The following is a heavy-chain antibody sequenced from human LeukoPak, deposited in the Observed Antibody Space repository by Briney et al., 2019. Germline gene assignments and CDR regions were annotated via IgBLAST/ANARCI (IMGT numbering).Heavy chain of an antibody. J-gene: IGHJ4*02. CDR2: ISSRGTAM. CDR1: GFSIKIYE. V-gene: IGHV3-48*03. Sequence: GGSLRLSCEASGFSIKIYEINWVRQAPGKALEWVSYISSRGTAMYYADSVKGRFTVSRDNAENSVYLQMNSVNAEDTAVYYCARENVNGYHSFDFWGQGTLVAVSS. CDR3: ARENVNGYHSFDF. D-gene: IGHD5-12*01.